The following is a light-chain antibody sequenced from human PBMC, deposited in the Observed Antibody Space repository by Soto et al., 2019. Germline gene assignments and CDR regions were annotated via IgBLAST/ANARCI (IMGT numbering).Light chain of an antibody. CDR1: QSISSR. CDR3: QQANSFPIT. V-gene: IGKV1-12*01. Sequence: DIHMTQSPSTLSASVLDIVTITCXASQSISSRLAWYQKKPGKAPKLLIYAASSLQSGVPSRFSGSGSGTDFTLTITSLQPEDCAIYFCQQANSFPITFGQGTRLEIK. CDR2: AAS. J-gene: IGKJ5*01.